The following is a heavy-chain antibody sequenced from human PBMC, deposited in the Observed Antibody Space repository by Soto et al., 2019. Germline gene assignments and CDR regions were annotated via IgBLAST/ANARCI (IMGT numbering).Heavy chain of an antibody. CDR2: TRNKANSYTT. D-gene: IGHD2-21*01. CDR3: ARASNSQTYCGGDCSDY. J-gene: IGHJ4*02. V-gene: IGHV3-72*01. CDR1: GFTFSDHY. Sequence: GGSLRLSCAASGFTFSDHYMDWVRQAPGKGLEWVGRTRNKANSYTTEYAASVKGRFTISRDDSKNSLYLQMNSLKTEDTAVYYCARASNSQTYCGGDCSDYWGQGTLVTVSS.